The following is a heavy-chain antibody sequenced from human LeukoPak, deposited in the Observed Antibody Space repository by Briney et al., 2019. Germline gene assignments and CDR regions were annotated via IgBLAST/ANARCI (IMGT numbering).Heavy chain of an antibody. CDR3: ARGLDFWSGYPSNWFDP. CDR1: GYSISSGYY. V-gene: IGHV4-38-2*01. CDR2: IYHSGST. Sequence: SETLSLTCAVSGYSISSGYYCGWIRQPPGKGLEWIGSIYHSGSTYYNPSLKSRVTISVDTSKNQFSLKLSSVTAADTAVYYCARGLDFWSGYPSNWFDPWGQGTLVTVSS. J-gene: IGHJ5*02. D-gene: IGHD3-3*01.